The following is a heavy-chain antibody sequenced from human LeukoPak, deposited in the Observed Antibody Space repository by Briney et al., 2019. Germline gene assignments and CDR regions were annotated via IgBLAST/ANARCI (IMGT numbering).Heavy chain of an antibody. J-gene: IGHJ4*02. V-gene: IGHV3-33*01. D-gene: IGHD3-22*01. CDR3: ARARGVSTGYRPIDY. Sequence: GGSLRLSCTASGFNFGSDAMHWVRQAPGKGLEWVAFIWSDGSNDHYADSVKGRFTISRDNSKSTLYLQMNSLRAEDTAVYYCARARGVSTGYRPIDYWGQGTLVTVSS. CDR1: GFNFGSDA. CDR2: IWSDGSND.